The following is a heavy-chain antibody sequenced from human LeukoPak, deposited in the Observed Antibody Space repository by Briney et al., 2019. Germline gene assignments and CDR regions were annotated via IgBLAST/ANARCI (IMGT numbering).Heavy chain of an antibody. D-gene: IGHD6-19*01. CDR3: ARAAVAGREVFAY. J-gene: IGHJ4*02. Sequence: ASVKVSFKASGGTFSSYTISWVRQAPGQGLEWMGRIIPILGIANYAQKFQGRVTITADKSTSTAYMELSSLRSEDTAVYYCARAAVAGREVFAYWGQGTLVTVSS. CDR1: GGTFSSYT. CDR2: IIPILGIA. V-gene: IGHV1-69*02.